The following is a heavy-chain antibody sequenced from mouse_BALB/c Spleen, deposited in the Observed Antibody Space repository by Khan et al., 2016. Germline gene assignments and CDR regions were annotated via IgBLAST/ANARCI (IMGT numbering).Heavy chain of an antibody. CDR2: ISYSGTT. J-gene: IGHJ4*01. Sequence: EVQLQESGPGLVKPSQSLSLTCTITGYSITSDYAWNWIRQFPGNKLEWMGYISYSGTTTYNPSLNSRISITRDTSKTQYFLQLNSVTTEDTATYDCARGLDAMDYWGQGTSVTVSS. CDR1: GYSITSDYA. CDR3: ARGLDAMDY. D-gene: IGHD2-2*01. V-gene: IGHV3-2*02.